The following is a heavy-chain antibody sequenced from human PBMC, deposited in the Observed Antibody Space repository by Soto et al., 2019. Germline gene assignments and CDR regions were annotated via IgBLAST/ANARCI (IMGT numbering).Heavy chain of an antibody. CDR2: IYSGGST. CDR3: ARGGAYCGGDCSPDAFDI. CDR1: GFTVSSNY. V-gene: IGHV3-53*01. J-gene: IGHJ3*02. Sequence: EVQLVESGGDLIQPGGSLRLSCAASGFTVSSNYMNWVRQAPGKGLEWVSLIYSGGSTYYADSVKGRFTFSRDNSKNTLYLQMNSLRAEDTAVYYCARGGAYCGGDCSPDAFDIWGHGTMVTVSS. D-gene: IGHD2-21*02.